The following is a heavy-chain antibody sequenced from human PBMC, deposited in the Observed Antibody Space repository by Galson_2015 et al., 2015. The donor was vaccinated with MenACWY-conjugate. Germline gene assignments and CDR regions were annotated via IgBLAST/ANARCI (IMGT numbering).Heavy chain of an antibody. D-gene: IGHD3/OR15-3a*01. V-gene: IGHV3-30*04. CDR2: ISYDGSNK. J-gene: IGHJ6*02. CDR1: GLTFSDSA. Sequence: SLRLSCAASGLTFSDSAIHWVRQAPGKGLEWVAVISYDGSNKYYADSVKGRFTISRDDSNNTLYLQMNSLRPEDTGVYFCAKDRPPRGLTRFYYGMDVWGQGTTVTVSS. CDR3: AKDRPPRGLTRFYYGMDV.